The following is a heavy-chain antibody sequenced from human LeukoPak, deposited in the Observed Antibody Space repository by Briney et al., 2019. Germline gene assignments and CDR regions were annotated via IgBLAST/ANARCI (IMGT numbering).Heavy chain of an antibody. J-gene: IGHJ6*02. CDR2: IYYSGST. V-gene: IGHV4-59*01. D-gene: IGHD4-17*01. CDR1: GGSISSYY. Sequence: SETLSLTCTVPGGSISSYYWSWIRQPPGKGLEWIGYIYYSGSTNYNPSLKSRVTISVDTSKNQFSLKLSSVTAADTAVYYCARVATVVYYYYGMDVWGQGTTVTVSS. CDR3: ARVATVVYYYYGMDV.